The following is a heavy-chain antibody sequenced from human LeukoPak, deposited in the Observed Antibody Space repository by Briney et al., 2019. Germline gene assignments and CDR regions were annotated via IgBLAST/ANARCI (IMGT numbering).Heavy chain of an antibody. V-gene: IGHV3-23*01. J-gene: IGHJ3*02. Sequence: GGSLRLSCAASGFTFNTYAMNWVRQAPGKGLEWVSAISGSDGSTYYADSVKGRFTISRDNSKNTLYLQMNSLRAEDTAVYYCAKDDAFDIWGQGTMVTVSS. CDR2: ISGSDGST. CDR1: GFTFNTYA. CDR3: AKDDAFDI.